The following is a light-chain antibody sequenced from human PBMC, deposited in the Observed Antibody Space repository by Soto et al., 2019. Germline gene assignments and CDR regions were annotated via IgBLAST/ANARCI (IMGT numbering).Light chain of an antibody. CDR3: QYYNNWET. CDR1: QSVSSN. V-gene: IGKV3-15*01. Sequence: EIVMTQSPATLSVSPGERATLSCRASQSVSSNLAWYQQKPGQAPRLLIYGASTRATGMPARFSGSGSGTEFTLTISRLQSEDFAVYYCQYYNNWETFGQGTKVEIK. J-gene: IGKJ1*01. CDR2: GAS.